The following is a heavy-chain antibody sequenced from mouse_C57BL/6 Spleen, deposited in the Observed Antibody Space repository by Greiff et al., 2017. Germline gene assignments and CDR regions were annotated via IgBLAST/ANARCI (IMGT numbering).Heavy chain of an antibody. D-gene: IGHD4-1*01. CDR2: ISSGGDYI. J-gene: IGHJ4*01. Sequence: EVHLVESGEGLVKPGGSLKLSCAASGFTFSSYAMSWVRQTPEKRLEWVAYISSGGDYIYYADTVKGRFTISRDNARNTLYLQMSSLKSEDTAMYYCTRERGTGSYYAMDYWGQGTSVTVSS. CDR1: GFTFSSYA. CDR3: TRERGTGSYYAMDY. V-gene: IGHV5-9-1*02.